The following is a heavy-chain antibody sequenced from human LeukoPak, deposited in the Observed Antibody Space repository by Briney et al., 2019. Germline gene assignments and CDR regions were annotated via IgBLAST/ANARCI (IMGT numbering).Heavy chain of an antibody. CDR2: INIGGTNT. J-gene: IGHJ5*02. CDR3: ATDGAGFDT. V-gene: IGHV3-11*01. Sequence: GRSLRLSCAASGFTFNDYYMSWIRQAPGRGLEWLSYINIGGTNTHYADSVKGRFTISRDNAKKSLYLEMNNLRAEDTAVYYCATDGAGFDTWGQGVLVTVSS. CDR1: GFTFNDYY.